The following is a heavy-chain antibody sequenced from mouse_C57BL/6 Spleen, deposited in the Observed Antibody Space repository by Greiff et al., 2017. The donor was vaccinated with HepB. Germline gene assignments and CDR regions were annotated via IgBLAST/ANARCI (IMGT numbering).Heavy chain of an antibody. D-gene: IGHD2-4*01. CDR3: ARSRDYAPLFDY. J-gene: IGHJ2*01. CDR1: GYTFTDYY. CDR2: INPNNGGT. Sequence: EVQLQQSGPELVKPGASVKISCKASGYTFTDYYMNWVKQSHGKSLEWIGDINPNNGGTSYNQKFKGKATLTVDKSSSTAYMELSSLTSEDSAVYYCARSRDYAPLFDYWGQGTTLTVSS. V-gene: IGHV1-26*01.